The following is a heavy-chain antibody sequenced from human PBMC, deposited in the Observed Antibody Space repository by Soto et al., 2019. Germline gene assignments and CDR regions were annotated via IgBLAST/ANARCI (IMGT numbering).Heavy chain of an antibody. CDR1: GFTFRSYS. V-gene: IGHV3-23*01. CDR3: AKSSGFRTNWGFDQ. Sequence: HPAGSLRLSCAASGFTFRSYSMSWVRQAKGKGLEWVSSMSSNGASTYYSDSVKGRFTISRDNSRNTLYLQMNSLRPEDTAVYYCAKSSGFRTNWGFDQWGQGTLVTVSS. CDR2: MSSNGAST. J-gene: IGHJ4*01. D-gene: IGHD7-27*01.